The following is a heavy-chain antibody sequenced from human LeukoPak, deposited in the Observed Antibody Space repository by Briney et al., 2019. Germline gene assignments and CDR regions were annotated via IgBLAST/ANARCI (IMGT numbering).Heavy chain of an antibody. J-gene: IGHJ5*02. Sequence: ASVKVSCKASGGTFSSYAISWVRQAPGQGLEWMGWINPNSGGTNYAQKFQGWVTMTRDTSISTAYMELSRLRSDDTAVYYCARGRAAAAGSPPNWFDPWGQGTLVTVSS. D-gene: IGHD6-13*01. CDR2: INPNSGGT. CDR3: ARGRAAAAGSPPNWFDP. CDR1: GGTFSSYA. V-gene: IGHV1-2*04.